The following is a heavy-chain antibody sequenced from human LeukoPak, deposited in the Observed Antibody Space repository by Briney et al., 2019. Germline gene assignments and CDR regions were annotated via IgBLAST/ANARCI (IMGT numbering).Heavy chain of an antibody. J-gene: IGHJ4*02. D-gene: IGHD2-8*02. Sequence: GGPLRLSCAASGFTFSSYTMNWVRQAPGKGLEWVSSISSSSSHIYYADSVKGRFTIYRDNAKNSLYLQMNSLRAEDTAVYYCARVVPGTGFFYWGQETLVTVSS. V-gene: IGHV3-21*01. CDR1: GFTFSSYT. CDR3: ARVVPGTGFFY. CDR2: ISSSSSHI.